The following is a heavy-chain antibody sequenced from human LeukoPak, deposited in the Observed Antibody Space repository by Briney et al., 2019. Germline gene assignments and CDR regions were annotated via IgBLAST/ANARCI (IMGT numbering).Heavy chain of an antibody. Sequence: GGSLRLSCAASGFTFSSYGMHWVRQAPGKGLEWVAFIRYDGSNKYYADSVKGRFTISRDNSKNTLYLQMNSLRAEDTAVYYCAKSKHGSYSGYYFDYWGQGTLVTVSS. J-gene: IGHJ4*02. V-gene: IGHV3-30*02. CDR2: IRYDGSNK. D-gene: IGHD1-26*01. CDR1: GFTFSSYG. CDR3: AKSKHGSYSGYYFDY.